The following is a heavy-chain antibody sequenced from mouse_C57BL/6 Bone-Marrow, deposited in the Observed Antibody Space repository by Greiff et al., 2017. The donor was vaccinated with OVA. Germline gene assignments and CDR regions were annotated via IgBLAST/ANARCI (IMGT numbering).Heavy chain of an antibody. J-gene: IGHJ3*01. CDR2: ISYDGSN. Sequence: EVQLVESGPGLVKPSQSLSLTCSVTGYSITSGYYWNWIRQFPGNKLEWMGYISYDGSNNYNPSLKNRISITRDTSKNQFFLKLNSVTTEDTATYYCARDIYYYGSSFAYWGQGTLVTVSA. CDR3: ARDIYYYGSSFAY. CDR1: GYSITSGYY. V-gene: IGHV3-6*01. D-gene: IGHD1-1*01.